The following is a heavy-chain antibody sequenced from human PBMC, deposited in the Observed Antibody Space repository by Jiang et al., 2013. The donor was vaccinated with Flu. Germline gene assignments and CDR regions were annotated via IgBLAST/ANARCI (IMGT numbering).Heavy chain of an antibody. CDR3: AKDPPLEYDILTGYPSY. J-gene: IGHJ4*02. CDR2: IRYDGSNK. D-gene: IGHD3-9*01. CDR1: GFTFSSYG. Sequence: RLSCAASGFTFSSYGMHWVRQAPGKGLEWVAFIRYDGSNKYYADSVKGRFTISRDNSKNTLYLQMNSLRAEDTAVYYCAKDPPLEYDILTGYPSYWGQGTLVTVSS. V-gene: IGHV3-30*02.